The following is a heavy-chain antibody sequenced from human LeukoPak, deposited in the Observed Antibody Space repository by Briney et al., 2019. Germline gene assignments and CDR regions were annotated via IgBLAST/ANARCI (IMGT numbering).Heavy chain of an antibody. V-gene: IGHV3-23*01. D-gene: IGHD6-13*01. CDR1: GFVLSNYA. J-gene: IGHJ4*02. Sequence: TGGSLRLSCAASGFVLSNYAMSWVRQAPGKGLEWVSTISASGSRTYYTDSVKGRFSISRDNSRNTMYLQMNSLGAEDTAIYYCAKHPQGAAGAHFDYWGQGTLVTVSS. CDR2: ISASGSRT. CDR3: AKHPQGAAGAHFDY.